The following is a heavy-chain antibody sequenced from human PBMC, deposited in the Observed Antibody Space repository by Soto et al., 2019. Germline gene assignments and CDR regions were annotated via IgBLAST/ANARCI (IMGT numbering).Heavy chain of an antibody. Sequence: SETLSLTCTVSGGSISSSSYYWGWIRQPPGKGLEWIGSIYYSGSTYYNPSLKSRVTISVDTSKNQFSLKLSSVTAADTAVYFCGSIAASADYYGMDVWGQGTTVTVS. V-gene: IGHV4-39*07. CDR1: GGSISSSSYY. J-gene: IGHJ6*02. D-gene: IGHD6-13*01. CDR3: GSIAASADYYGMDV. CDR2: IYYSGST.